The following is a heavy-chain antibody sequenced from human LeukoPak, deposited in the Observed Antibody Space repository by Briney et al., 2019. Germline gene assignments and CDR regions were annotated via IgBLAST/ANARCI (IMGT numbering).Heavy chain of an antibody. Sequence: ASVTVSCKASGHTSTTYAIHWVRQAPGQRLEWMGWINAGNGNTKYSQKFQGRVTITRDTSASTAYMELSSLRSEDTAVYYCARVGRVGATTWGQGTLVTVSS. J-gene: IGHJ5*02. CDR1: GHTSTTYA. V-gene: IGHV1-3*01. CDR3: ARVGRVGATT. CDR2: INAGNGNT. D-gene: IGHD1-26*01.